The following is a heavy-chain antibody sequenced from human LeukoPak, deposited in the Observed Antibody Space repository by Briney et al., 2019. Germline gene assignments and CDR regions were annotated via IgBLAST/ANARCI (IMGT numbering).Heavy chain of an antibody. D-gene: IGHD6-13*01. J-gene: IGHJ4*02. CDR3: ARDRGQLVNDY. Sequence: GRSLRVSCAASGFTFSSYAMHWVRQAPGKGLEWVAVISYDGSNKYYADFVKGRFTISRDNSKNTLYLQMNSLRAEDTAVYYCARDRGQLVNDYWGQGTLVTVSS. V-gene: IGHV3-30*04. CDR1: GFTFSSYA. CDR2: ISYDGSNK.